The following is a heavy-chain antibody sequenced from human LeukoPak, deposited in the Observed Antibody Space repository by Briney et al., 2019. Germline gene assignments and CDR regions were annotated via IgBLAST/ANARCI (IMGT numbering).Heavy chain of an antibody. CDR3: AKVSGSYYGDY. D-gene: IGHD1-26*01. J-gene: IGHJ4*02. V-gene: IGHV3-23*01. CDR1: GFTFSSSA. CDR2: ISGSGSST. Sequence: GGSLRLSCAASGFTFSSSAMSWVRQAPGKGLEWVSGISGSGSSTYNADSVKGRFTISRDNSKDTLHLQMNSLRAEDTAVYYCAKVSGSYYGDYWGQGTLVTVSS.